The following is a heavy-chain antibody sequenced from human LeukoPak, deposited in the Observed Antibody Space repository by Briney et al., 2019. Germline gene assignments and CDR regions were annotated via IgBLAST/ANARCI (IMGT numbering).Heavy chain of an antibody. D-gene: IGHD1-7*01. CDR1: GFTFSSYS. CDR3: ARETLELTELSAFDI. J-gene: IGHJ3*02. V-gene: IGHV3-21*01. Sequence: PGGSLRLSCAASGFTFSSYSMNWVRQAPGKELEWVSSISSSSSYIYYADSVKGRFTISRDNAKNSLYLQMNSLRAEDTAVYYCARETLELTELSAFDICGPGTMVTVSS. CDR2: ISSSSSYI.